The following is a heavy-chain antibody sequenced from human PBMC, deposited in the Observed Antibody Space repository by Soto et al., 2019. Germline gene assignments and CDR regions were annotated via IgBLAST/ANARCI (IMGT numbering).Heavy chain of an antibody. J-gene: IGHJ6*03. Sequence: QVQLVESGGGVVQPGRSLRLSCAASGFTFSSYGMHWVRQAPGKGLEWVAVIWYDGSNKYYADSVKGRFTISRDNSKNTLYLQMNSLIAEDTAVYYCARGLDCSSTSCYSYYYYMDVWGKGTTVTVSS. CDR3: ARGLDCSSTSCYSYYYYMDV. V-gene: IGHV3-33*01. D-gene: IGHD2-2*01. CDR1: GFTFSSYG. CDR2: IWYDGSNK.